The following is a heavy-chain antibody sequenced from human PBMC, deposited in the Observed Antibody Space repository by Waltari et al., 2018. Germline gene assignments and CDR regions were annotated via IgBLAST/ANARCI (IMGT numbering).Heavy chain of an antibody. V-gene: IGHV4-34*01. CDR1: GGSFSGYY. CDR3: ARQEIIVEVTGDGFDI. J-gene: IGHJ3*02. CDR2: ISHSGTT. Sequence: QVQLQQWGAGLLKPSETLSLTCAVYGGSFSGYYWSWIRQPPGKGLEWLGEISHSGTTNSDTTPKRRVTISLDTSKNQFSRKLSSVTAADTAVYYCARQEIIVEVTGDGFDIWGQGTMVTVSS. D-gene: IGHD2-21*02.